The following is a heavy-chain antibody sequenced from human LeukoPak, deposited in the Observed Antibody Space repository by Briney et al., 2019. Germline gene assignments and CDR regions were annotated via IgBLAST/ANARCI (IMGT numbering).Heavy chain of an antibody. CDR2: ISYYGSNK. J-gene: IGHJ3*02. V-gene: IGHV3-30*18. Sequence: GGSLRLSCAASGFTFSSYGMHWVRQAPGKGLEGVAVISYYGSNKYYADSVKGRFTISRDNSKNTLYLQMNSLRAEDTAVYYCAKIKRATDAFDIWGQGTMVTVSS. CDR3: AKIKRATDAFDI. D-gene: IGHD1-26*01. CDR1: GFTFSSYG.